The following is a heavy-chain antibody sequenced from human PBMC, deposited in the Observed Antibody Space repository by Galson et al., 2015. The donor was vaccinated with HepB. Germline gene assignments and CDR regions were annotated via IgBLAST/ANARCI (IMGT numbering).Heavy chain of an antibody. Sequence: SLRLSCAASGFTFGDYAMSWFRQAPGKGLEWVGFIRSKAYGGTTEYAASVKGRFTISRDDSKSIAYLQMNSLKTEDTAVYYCTRGYYYDSSGYYYVGYFQNWGQGTLVAVSS. CDR1: GFTFGDYA. CDR2: IRSKAYGGTT. CDR3: TRGYYYDSSGYYYVGYFQN. D-gene: IGHD3-22*01. V-gene: IGHV3-49*03. J-gene: IGHJ1*01.